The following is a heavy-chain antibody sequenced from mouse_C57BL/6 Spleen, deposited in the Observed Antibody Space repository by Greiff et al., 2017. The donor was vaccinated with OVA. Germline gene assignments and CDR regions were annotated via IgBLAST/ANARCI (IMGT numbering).Heavy chain of an antibody. V-gene: IGHV2-9-1*01. Sequence: VQLQQSGPGLVAPSQSLSISCTVSGFSLTSYAISWVRQPPGKGLEWLGVIWTGGGTNYNSALISSLSISKDNSKRQVFLKMNSLQTDDTARDYCARNFRDYYYDYWGQGTTLTVST. J-gene: IGHJ2*01. D-gene: IGHD2-4*01. CDR1: GFSLTSYA. CDR2: IWTGGGT. CDR3: ARNFRDYYYDY.